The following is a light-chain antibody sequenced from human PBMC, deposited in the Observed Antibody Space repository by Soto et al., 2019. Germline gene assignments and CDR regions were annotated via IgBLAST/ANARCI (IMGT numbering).Light chain of an antibody. V-gene: IGKV3-15*01. CDR1: QTISDN. CDR2: HTS. Sequence: EIVMTQSPANLSVSPGESVSLSCRASQTISDNLAWYQQKPGLPPRLPIYHTSTRASGVPARFSGSGSGTDFSLTIRSLQSEDFAVYYCQRYDNWPLIFGGGTKVDIK. CDR3: QRYDNWPLI. J-gene: IGKJ4*01.